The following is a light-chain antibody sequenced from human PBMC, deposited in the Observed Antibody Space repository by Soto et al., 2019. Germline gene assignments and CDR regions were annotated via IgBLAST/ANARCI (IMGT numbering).Light chain of an antibody. CDR2: QAS. CDR3: QQYNGYPLT. Sequence: DIQMTQSPSTLSASVGDTVTITCRASQSISSWLAWYQQKPGKAPNLLIYQASSLQGGVPSRFSGSGSGTEFPLTISSLQPDDSATYYCQQYNGYPLTFGGGTKVEIK. CDR1: QSISSW. J-gene: IGKJ4*01. V-gene: IGKV1-5*03.